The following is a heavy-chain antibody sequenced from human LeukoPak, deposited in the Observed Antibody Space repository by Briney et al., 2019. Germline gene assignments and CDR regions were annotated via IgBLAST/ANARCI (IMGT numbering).Heavy chain of an antibody. Sequence: ASVKVSCKASGYTFIDYYIHWVRQAPGQGLECVGWINPNSGGTNYAEKFQGGVTMTRDTSINTAYMEMSRLRSDDTAVYYCAKSVTGSGHYSLDHWGQGTLVTVSS. J-gene: IGHJ4*02. D-gene: IGHD6-19*01. CDR2: INPNSGGT. CDR1: GYTFIDYY. V-gene: IGHV1-2*02. CDR3: AKSVTGSGHYSLDH.